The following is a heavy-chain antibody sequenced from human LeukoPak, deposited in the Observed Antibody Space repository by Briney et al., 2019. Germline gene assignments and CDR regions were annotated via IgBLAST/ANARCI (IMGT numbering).Heavy chain of an antibody. Sequence: GGSLRLSCAASGFTFSSYAMSWVRQAPGKGLEWVSAISGSGGSTYYADSVKGRFTISRDNSKNTLYLQMNSLRTEDTAVYYCAKLTSASSTYFDYWGQGTLVTVSA. CDR3: AKLTSASSTYFDY. V-gene: IGHV3-23*01. J-gene: IGHJ4*02. D-gene: IGHD1-26*01. CDR2: ISGSGGST. CDR1: GFTFSSYA.